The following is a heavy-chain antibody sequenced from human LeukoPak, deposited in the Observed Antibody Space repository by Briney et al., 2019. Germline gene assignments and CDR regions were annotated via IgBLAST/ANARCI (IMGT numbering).Heavy chain of an antibody. Sequence: PSETLSLTCTVSGYSISSGYYWGWIRQPPGKGLEWIGYIYFSGTTNYNPSLKSRVTISIDTSKNQFSLKLASVTAADTALYYCARGRGGVRGVIYNWFDPWGQGTLVTVSS. CDR1: GYSISSGYY. CDR2: IYFSGTT. J-gene: IGHJ5*02. CDR3: ARGRGGVRGVIYNWFDP. V-gene: IGHV4-38-2*02. D-gene: IGHD3-10*01.